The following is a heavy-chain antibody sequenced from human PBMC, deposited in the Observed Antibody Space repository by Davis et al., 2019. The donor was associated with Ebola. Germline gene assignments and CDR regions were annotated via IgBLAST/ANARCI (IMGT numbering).Heavy chain of an antibody. CDR3: ARETMITFGGVIVISHYFDY. V-gene: IGHV4-31*03. CDR1: GGSISSGGYY. D-gene: IGHD3-16*02. Sequence: SETLSLTCTVSGGSISSGGYYWSWIRQHPGKGLEWLGYIYYSGSTYYNPSLKSRVTISVDTSKNQFSLKLSAVTAADTAVYYCARETMITFGGVIVISHYFDYWGQGTLVTVSS. CDR2: IYYSGST. J-gene: IGHJ4*02.